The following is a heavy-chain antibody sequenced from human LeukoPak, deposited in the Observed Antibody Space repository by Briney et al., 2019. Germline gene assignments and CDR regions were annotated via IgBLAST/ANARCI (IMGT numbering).Heavy chain of an antibody. CDR3: AVVFNWNYFDY. J-gene: IGHJ4*02. CDR2: ISSSGSTI. Sequence: GGSLRLSCAASGFTFSDYYMSWIRQAPGKGLEWVSYISSSGSTIYYADSVKGRFTISRDNAKNSLYLQMNSLRAEDTAVYYCAVVFNWNYFDYWGQGTLVTVSS. V-gene: IGHV3-11*01. CDR1: GFTFSDYY. D-gene: IGHD1-20*01.